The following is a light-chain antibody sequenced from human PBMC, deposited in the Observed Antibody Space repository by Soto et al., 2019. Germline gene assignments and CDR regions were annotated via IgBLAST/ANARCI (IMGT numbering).Light chain of an antibody. Sequence: ALTQPASVSGSPGHSITISCTGTSSDVGGYNYVSWFQHHPGKAPKLIIYEVSYRPSGVSNRFSGSKSGDTASLTISGLQAEDEADYYCSSFTNTITRYAFGTGTKVTVL. CDR3: SSFTNTITRYA. CDR2: EVS. CDR1: SSDVGGYNY. J-gene: IGLJ1*01. V-gene: IGLV2-14*01.